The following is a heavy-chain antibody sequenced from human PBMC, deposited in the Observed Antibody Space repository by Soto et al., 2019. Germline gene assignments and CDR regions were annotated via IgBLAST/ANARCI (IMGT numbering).Heavy chain of an antibody. V-gene: IGHV3-30-3*01. CDR3: ARVPTVATISGY. J-gene: IGHJ4*02. CDR1: GFTFSSYA. D-gene: IGHD5-12*01. CDR2: ISYDGSNK. Sequence: QVQLVESGGGVVQPGRSLRLSCAASGFTFSSYAMHWVRQAPGKGLEWVAVISYDGSNKYYADSVKGRFTISRDNSKNTLYLQMHSLRAEDTAVYYCARVPTVATISGYWGQGTLVNGSS.